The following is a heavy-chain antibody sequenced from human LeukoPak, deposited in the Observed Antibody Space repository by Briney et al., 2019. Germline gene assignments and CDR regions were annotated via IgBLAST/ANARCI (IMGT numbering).Heavy chain of an antibody. Sequence: GESLKISCKGSGYSFTSYWIAWVRQMPGKGLEWMVIIYPGDSDTRYSPSFQGQVTISVDKSISTAYLQWSSLKASDTAMYYCARRTTVTERAFDIWGQGTMVTVSS. J-gene: IGHJ3*02. D-gene: IGHD4-17*01. CDR3: ARRTTVTERAFDI. V-gene: IGHV5-51*01. CDR1: GYSFTSYW. CDR2: IYPGDSDT.